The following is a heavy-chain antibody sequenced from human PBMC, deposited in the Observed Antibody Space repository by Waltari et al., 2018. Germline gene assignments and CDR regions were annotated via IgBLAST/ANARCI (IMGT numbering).Heavy chain of an antibody. V-gene: IGHV1-18*01. Sequence: QVQLVQSGAEVKKPGASVKVSCKASGSTFTSYGISWVRQAPGQGLEWMGWISAYNGNTNYAQKLQGRVTMTTDTSTSTAYMELRSLRSDDTAVYYCARVVPAAILSHLLDPWGQGTLVTVSS. CDR2: ISAYNGNT. D-gene: IGHD2-2*01. CDR1: GSTFTSYG. CDR3: ARVVPAAILSHLLDP. J-gene: IGHJ5*02.